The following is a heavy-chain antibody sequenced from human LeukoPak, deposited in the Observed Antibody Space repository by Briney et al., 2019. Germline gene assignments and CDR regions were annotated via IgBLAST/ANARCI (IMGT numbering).Heavy chain of an antibody. J-gene: IGHJ4*02. D-gene: IGHD5-24*01. CDR2: IIPLLGTT. Sequence: SAKVSCKASGGTFSNYAVSWVRQAPGQGLEWVGGIIPLLGTTNYAQKFQGRVTVSTDESASTAYMELDSLRSEDTAVYYCARAGYSSPTFDYWGQGTLVIVSS. CDR1: GGTFSNYA. V-gene: IGHV1-69*05. CDR3: ARAGYSSPTFDY.